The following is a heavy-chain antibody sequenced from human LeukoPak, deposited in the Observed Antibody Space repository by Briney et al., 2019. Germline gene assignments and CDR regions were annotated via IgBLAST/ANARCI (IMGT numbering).Heavy chain of an antibody. Sequence: AASVKVSCKASGYTFTGYYIHWVRQAPGQGLEWMGWIKPNSGGTNYAQKFRGRVTMTRDTSISTAYMELSRLKSDDTAVYYCARGSIVGATFDYFDYWGQGTLVTVSS. CDR1: GYTFTGYY. V-gene: IGHV1-2*02. CDR3: ARGSIVGATFDYFDY. J-gene: IGHJ4*02. D-gene: IGHD1-26*01. CDR2: IKPNSGGT.